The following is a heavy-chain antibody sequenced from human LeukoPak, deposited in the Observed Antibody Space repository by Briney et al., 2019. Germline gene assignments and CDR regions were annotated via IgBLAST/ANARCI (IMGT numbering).Heavy chain of an antibody. D-gene: IGHD6-19*01. V-gene: IGHV2-5*02. J-gene: IGHJ4*02. Sequence: ESAPKLANPTPTLTLTSTFSGCARSTSGVGVGWIRQPPGKALEWLALIYWDDDKRYSPSLKSRLTITKYTSKNQVVLTMTNMDPVDTATYYCAHSGVAGPFDYWGQGTLVTVSS. CDR2: IYWDDDK. CDR1: GCARSTSGVG. CDR3: AHSGVAGPFDY.